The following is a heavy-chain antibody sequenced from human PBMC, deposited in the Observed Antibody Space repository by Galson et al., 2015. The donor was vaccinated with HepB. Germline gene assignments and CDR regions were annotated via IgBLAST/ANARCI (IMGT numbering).Heavy chain of an antibody. Sequence: SLRLSCAASGFTFSSYSMNWVRQAPGKGLEWVSSISSSSSYIYYADSVKGRFTISRDNSKNTLYLQMNSLRAEDTAVYYCAREGYSSSWYDENDAFDIWGQGTMVTVSS. CDR2: ISSSSSYI. V-gene: IGHV3-21*01. CDR3: AREGYSSSWYDENDAFDI. CDR1: GFTFSSYS. D-gene: IGHD6-13*01. J-gene: IGHJ3*02.